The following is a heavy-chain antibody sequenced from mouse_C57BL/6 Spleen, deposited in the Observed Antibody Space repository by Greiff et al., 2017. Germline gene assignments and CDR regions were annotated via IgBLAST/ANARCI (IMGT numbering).Heavy chain of an antibody. D-gene: IGHD2-4*01. CDR2: IWSGGST. CDR3: AKKWDYDGEGYYAMDY. J-gene: IGHJ4*01. CDR1: GFSLTSYG. Sequence: VKLVESGPGLVQPSQSLSITCTVSGFSLTSYGVHWVRQPPGKGLEWLGVIWSGGSTDYNAAFISRLSISKDNSKSQVFFKMNSLQADDTAIYYCAKKWDYDGEGYYAMDYWGQGTSVTVSS. V-gene: IGHV2-4*01.